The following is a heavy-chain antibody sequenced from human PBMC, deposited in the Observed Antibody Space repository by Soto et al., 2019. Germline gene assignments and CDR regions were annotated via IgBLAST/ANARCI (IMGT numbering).Heavy chain of an antibody. CDR3: ARYSSNWFQTEGMDV. V-gene: IGHV4-4*07. D-gene: IGHD6-13*01. CDR1: GDSISSYY. CDR2: IDASGNS. Sequence: SETLSLTCTVSGDSISSYYWNWIRQPAGKGLEWIGRIDASGNSNYNPSLKSRVTMSVDTSKKQFSLKVTSVTAADTAVYYCARYSSNWFQTEGMDVWGQGATVTVSS. J-gene: IGHJ6*02.